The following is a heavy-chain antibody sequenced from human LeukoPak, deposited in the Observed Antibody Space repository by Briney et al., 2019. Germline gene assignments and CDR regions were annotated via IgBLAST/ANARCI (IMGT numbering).Heavy chain of an antibody. V-gene: IGHV4-59*01. D-gene: IGHD3-10*01. CDR2: TYYSGST. Sequence: PSETLSLTCTVSGGSISSYYWSWIRQPPGKGLEWIGYTYYSGSTNYNPSLKSRVTISVDTSKNQFSLKLSSVTAADTAVYYCARDLGYYYGSGSYYDNWFDPWGQGTLVTVSS. J-gene: IGHJ5*02. CDR1: GGSISSYY. CDR3: ARDLGYYYGSGSYYDNWFDP.